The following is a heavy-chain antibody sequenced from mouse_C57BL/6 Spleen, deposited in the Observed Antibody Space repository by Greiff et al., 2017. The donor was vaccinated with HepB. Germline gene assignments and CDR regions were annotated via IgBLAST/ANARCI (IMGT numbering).Heavy chain of an antibody. Sequence: EVKVVESGGGLVKPGGSLKLSCAASGFTFSDYGMHWVRQAPEKGLEWVAYISSGSSTIYYADTVKGRFTISRDNAKNTLFLQMTSLRSEDTAMYYCARKELGGYFDYWGQGTTLTVSS. CDR1: GFTFSDYG. D-gene: IGHD4-1*01. V-gene: IGHV5-17*01. CDR2: ISSGSSTI. CDR3: ARKELGGYFDY. J-gene: IGHJ2*01.